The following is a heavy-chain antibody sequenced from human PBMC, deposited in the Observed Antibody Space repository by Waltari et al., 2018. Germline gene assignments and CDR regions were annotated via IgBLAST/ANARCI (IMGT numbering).Heavy chain of an antibody. CDR3: ARVGGVLMVFAPTGGWFDP. Sequence: QVQLQESGPGLVKPSETLSLTCTVSGGSISSYYWSWIRQPPGKGLEWIGYIYYSGSTNYNPSLKSRVTISVDTSKNQFSLKRSSVTAADTAVYYCARVGGVLMVFAPTGGWFDPWGQGTLVTVSS. CDR2: IYYSGST. V-gene: IGHV4-59*01. J-gene: IGHJ5*02. CDR1: GGSISSYY. D-gene: IGHD2-8*01.